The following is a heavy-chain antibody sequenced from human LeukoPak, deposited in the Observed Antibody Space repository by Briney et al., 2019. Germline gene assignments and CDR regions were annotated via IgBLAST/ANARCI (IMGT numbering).Heavy chain of an antibody. CDR1: GGSFSGYY. CDR3: ARDGSGSSGVDY. Sequence: SETLSLTCAVYGGSFSGYYWSWIRQPPGKGLEWIGEINHSGSTNYNPSLKSRVTISVDTSKNQFSLKLSSVTAADTAVYYCARDGSGSSGVDYWGQGTLVTVSS. CDR2: INHSGST. D-gene: IGHD3-10*01. J-gene: IGHJ4*02. V-gene: IGHV4-34*01.